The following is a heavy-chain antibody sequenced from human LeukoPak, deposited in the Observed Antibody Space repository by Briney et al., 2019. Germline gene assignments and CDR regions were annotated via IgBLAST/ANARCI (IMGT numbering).Heavy chain of an antibody. CDR3: ARGWTRRDVIAAAVNPFDY. Sequence: ASVKVSCKASGYTFTGYYMHWVRQAPGQGLEWMGIINPSGGSTSYAQKFQGRVTMTRDTSTSTVYMELSSLRSEDTAVYYCARGWTRRDVIAAAVNPFDYWGQGTLVTVSS. CDR1: GYTFTGYY. J-gene: IGHJ4*02. CDR2: INPSGGST. V-gene: IGHV1-46*01. D-gene: IGHD6-13*01.